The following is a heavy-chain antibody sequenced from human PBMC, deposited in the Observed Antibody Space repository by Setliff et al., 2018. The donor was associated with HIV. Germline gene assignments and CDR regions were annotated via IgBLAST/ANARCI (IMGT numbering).Heavy chain of an antibody. CDR1: GFTFSSYS. Sequence: PGGSLRLSCAASGFTFSSYSMNWVRQAPGKGLEWVSFISSSGSTIYYAGSVKGRFTISRDNAENSLYLQMSSLRVEDTAVYYCTRNPHSSGWYLLDYWAQGTQVTVSS. CDR2: ISSSGSTI. CDR3: TRNPHSSGWYLLDY. J-gene: IGHJ4*02. V-gene: IGHV3-48*04. D-gene: IGHD6-19*01.